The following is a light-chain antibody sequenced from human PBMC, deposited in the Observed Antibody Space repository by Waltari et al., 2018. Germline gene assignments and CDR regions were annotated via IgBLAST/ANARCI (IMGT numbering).Light chain of an antibody. Sequence: QSVLTQPPSASGTPGQRVTISCPGSRSNIGSNFVYWYQQPPGTAPKLLIYRNDMRPSGVPDRFSGSKSDTSASLAISDLRSEDEADYYCAAWDDSLTGFVFGTGTEVTAL. CDR3: AAWDDSLTGFV. CDR2: RND. J-gene: IGLJ1*01. CDR1: RSNIGSNF. V-gene: IGLV1-47*01.